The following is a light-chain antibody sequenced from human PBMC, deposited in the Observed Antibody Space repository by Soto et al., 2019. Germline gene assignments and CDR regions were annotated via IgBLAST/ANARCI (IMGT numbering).Light chain of an antibody. J-gene: IGLJ2*01. CDR1: SSDVGTYKY. Sequence: QSVLTQPPSASGSPGQSVTISCTGTSSDVGTYKYVSWYQQHPGKAPKLMIYEVSKRPSGVPDRFSGSKSGNTASLTVSGLQAEDEADYYCSSYAGRSNLIFGGGTQLTVL. V-gene: IGLV2-8*01. CDR2: EVS. CDR3: SSYAGRSNLI.